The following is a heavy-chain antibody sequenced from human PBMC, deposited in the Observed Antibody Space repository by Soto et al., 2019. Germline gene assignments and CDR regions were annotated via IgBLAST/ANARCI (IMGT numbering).Heavy chain of an antibody. J-gene: IGHJ6*02. V-gene: IGHV3-30-3*01. Sequence: GGSLRLSCAASGFTFSSYAMHWVRQAPGKGLEWVAVISYDGSNKYYADSVKGRFTISRDNSKNTLYLQMNSLRAEDTAVYYCARDPEYSSGWYRDYYYGMDVWGQGTTVTVSS. CDR1: GFTFSSYA. CDR2: ISYDGSNK. D-gene: IGHD6-19*01. CDR3: ARDPEYSSGWYRDYYYGMDV.